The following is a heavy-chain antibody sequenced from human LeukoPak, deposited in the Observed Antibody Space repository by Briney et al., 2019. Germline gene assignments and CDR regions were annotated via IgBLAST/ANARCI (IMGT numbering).Heavy chain of an antibody. CDR3: ARALGGTTSTH. V-gene: IGHV3-74*01. J-gene: IGHJ4*02. Sequence: PGGSLRLSCAASGFTFSSYWMHWVRQAPGKGLVWVSLINNDGSITNYADSVKGRFTISRDNAKNTLYLQMNSLRAEDTAVYYCARALGGTTSTHWGQGTLVTVSS. D-gene: IGHD1-7*01. CDR2: INNDGSIT. CDR1: GFTFSSYW.